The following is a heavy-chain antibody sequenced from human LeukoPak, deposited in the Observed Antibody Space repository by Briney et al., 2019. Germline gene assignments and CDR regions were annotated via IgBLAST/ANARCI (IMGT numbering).Heavy chain of an antibody. CDR2: IIPIFGTT. J-gene: IGHJ4*02. Sequence: SVKVSCKASGYTFTSYYMHWVRQAPGQGLEWMGRIIPIFGTTNYAQKFQGRVTITTDESTSTAYMELSSLRSEDTAVYYCATMGGNFPRYYFDYWGQGTLVTVSS. CDR1: GYTFTSYY. CDR3: ATMGGNFPRYYFDY. D-gene: IGHD4-23*01. V-gene: IGHV1-69*05.